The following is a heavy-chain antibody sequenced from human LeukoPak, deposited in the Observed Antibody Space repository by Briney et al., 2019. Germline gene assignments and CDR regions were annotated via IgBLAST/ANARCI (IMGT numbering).Heavy chain of an antibody. CDR2: IYYSGST. CDR1: GGSISSYY. Sequence: SETLSLTCTASGGSISSYYWSWIRQPPGKGLEWIGYIYYSGSTNYNPSLKSRVTISVDTSKNQFSLKLSSVTAADTAVYYCARVVRGYSGYDSLFDYWGQGTLVTVSS. D-gene: IGHD5-12*01. J-gene: IGHJ4*02. V-gene: IGHV4-59*01. CDR3: ARVVRGYSGYDSLFDY.